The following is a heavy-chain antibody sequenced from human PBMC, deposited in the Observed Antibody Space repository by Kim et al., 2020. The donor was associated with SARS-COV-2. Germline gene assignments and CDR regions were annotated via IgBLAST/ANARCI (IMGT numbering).Heavy chain of an antibody. J-gene: IGHJ5*02. CDR3: ARGGGRGYSYGYIASRWFDP. CDR1: SGSFSVDY. V-gene: IGHV4-34*01. CDR2: INPSGST. D-gene: IGHD5-18*01. Sequence: SETLSLTCAVYSGSFSVDYWSWIRQPPGKGLEWIGEINPSGSTNYNPSLKSRVTISVDTSKNQFSLKLSSVTAADTAVYYCARGGGRGYSYGYIASRWFDPWGQGTLRTVSS.